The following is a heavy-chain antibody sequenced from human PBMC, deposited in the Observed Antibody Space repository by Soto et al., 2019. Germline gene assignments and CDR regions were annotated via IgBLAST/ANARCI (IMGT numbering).Heavy chain of an antibody. J-gene: IGHJ1*01. CDR2: IYYSGST. Sequence: SETLSLPCTVSGVSISSGDYFWSWIRPPPGKGLEWIGYIYYSGSTNYNPSLKSRVTISVDTSKNQFSLKLSSVTAADTAVYYCARHDGSGSYYKEDEYFQHWGQGTLVTVSS. V-gene: IGHV4-61*08. CDR1: GVSISSGDYF. CDR3: ARHDGSGSYYKEDEYFQH. D-gene: IGHD3-10*01.